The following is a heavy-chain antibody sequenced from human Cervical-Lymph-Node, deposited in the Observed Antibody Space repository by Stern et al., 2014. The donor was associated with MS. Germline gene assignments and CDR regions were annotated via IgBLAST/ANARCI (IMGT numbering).Heavy chain of an antibody. CDR2: ISNSNDYI. CDR3: AREGVRYCSGGSCYSDYGLDV. CDR1: GFTFSSYS. Sequence: VQLVESGGGLVKPGGSLRLSCAASGFTFSSYSMNWVRQAPGKGLEWVSSISNSNDYIYYADSVKGRFTISRDNARNSLFLQMNSLRAEDTAVYYCAREGVRYCSGGSCYSDYGLDVWGQGTTVTVSS. D-gene: IGHD2-15*01. J-gene: IGHJ6*02. V-gene: IGHV3-21*01.